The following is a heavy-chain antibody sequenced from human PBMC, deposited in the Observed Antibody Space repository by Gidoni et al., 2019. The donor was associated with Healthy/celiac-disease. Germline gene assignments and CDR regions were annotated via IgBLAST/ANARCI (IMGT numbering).Heavy chain of an antibody. D-gene: IGHD1-1*01. CDR1: SVTFSDYY. CDR3: ARERWNDDRSFDY. V-gene: IGHV3-11*06. Sequence: QVQLVESGGGLAKLGGSLRLSCAASSVTFSDYYMGWIRQAPGQGLEWVSYISSSRSYTNYADSVKGRFTISRDNAKNSLYLQMNSLRAEDTAVYYCARERWNDDRSFDYWGQGTLVTVSS. J-gene: IGHJ4*02. CDR2: ISSSRSYT.